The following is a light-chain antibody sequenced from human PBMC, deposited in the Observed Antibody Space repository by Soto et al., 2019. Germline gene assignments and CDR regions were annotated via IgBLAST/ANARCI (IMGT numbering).Light chain of an antibody. CDR3: QQYGGSPWT. CDR2: GAS. Sequence: EIVLTQSPGTLSLSPGERATLSCRASQSVSSSYLAWYQQKPGQAPRLLIYGASSRATGIPDRFSGSGSGTDFTLTISRLEPEDYAVYYCQQYGGSPWTFGQGTKLEIK. CDR1: QSVSSSY. V-gene: IGKV3-20*01. J-gene: IGKJ2*01.